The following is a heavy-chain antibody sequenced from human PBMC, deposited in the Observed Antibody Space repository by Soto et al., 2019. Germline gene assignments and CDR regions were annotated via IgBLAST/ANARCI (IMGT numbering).Heavy chain of an antibody. V-gene: IGHV3-48*02. D-gene: IGHD4-4*01. J-gene: IGHJ5*02. Sequence: ESGGGLVQPGGSLRLSCAASGFTFSSYSMNWVRQAPGKGLEWVSYISSSSSTIYYADSVKGRFTISRDNAKNSLYLQMNSLRDEDTAVYYCARDHDYSNFYYNWFDPWGQGTLVTVSS. CDR2: ISSSSSTI. CDR1: GFTFSSYS. CDR3: ARDHDYSNFYYNWFDP.